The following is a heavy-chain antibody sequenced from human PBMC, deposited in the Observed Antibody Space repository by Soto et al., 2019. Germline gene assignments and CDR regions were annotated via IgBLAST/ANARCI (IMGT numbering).Heavy chain of an antibody. CDR2: IIPLFRAS. CDR1: GGTFSTFA. D-gene: IGHD6-6*01. J-gene: IGHJ6*02. Sequence: QVQLVQSGAEVKKPGSSVKVSCKASGGTFSTFAISWVRQAPGQGLEWMGGIIPLFRASNYAQKVKGRVTITVDKSTDTAYIEVSTLRSEDPPVYFYERSEAARRTEYSFTFYAMDVWGHGTTVTVSS. CDR3: ERSEAARRTEYSFTFYAMDV. V-gene: IGHV1-69*06.